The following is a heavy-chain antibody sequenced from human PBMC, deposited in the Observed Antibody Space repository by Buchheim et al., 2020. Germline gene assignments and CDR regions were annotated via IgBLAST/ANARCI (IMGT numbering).Heavy chain of an antibody. CDR1: GVSISSYY. CDR2: IYYSGTT. Sequence: QVQLQESGPGLVKPSETLSLTCTVSGVSISSYYWSWIRQPPGKGLEWIGSIYYSGTTSCNPSLKSRVTMSVETSKNQFSLNLNSVTAADTAVYYCATETYWSQGTL. CDR3: ATETY. V-gene: IGHV4-59*01. J-gene: IGHJ4*02.